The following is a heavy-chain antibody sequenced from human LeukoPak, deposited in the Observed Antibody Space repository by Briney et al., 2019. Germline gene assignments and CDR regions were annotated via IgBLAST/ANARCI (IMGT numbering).Heavy chain of an antibody. J-gene: IGHJ4*02. CDR1: GGSFSGYY. Sequence: SGTLSLTCAVYGGSFSGYYWSWIRQPPGKGLEWIGEINHSGSTNYNPSLKSRVTISVDTSKNQFSLKLSSVTAADTAVYYCARGSYYDILTGHIMGYYFDYWGQGTLVTVSS. CDR2: INHSGST. D-gene: IGHD3-9*01. V-gene: IGHV4-34*01. CDR3: ARGSYYDILTGHIMGYYFDY.